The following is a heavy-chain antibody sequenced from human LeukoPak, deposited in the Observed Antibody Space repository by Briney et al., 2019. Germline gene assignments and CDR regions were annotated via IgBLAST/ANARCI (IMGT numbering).Heavy chain of an antibody. V-gene: IGHV3-23*01. CDR3: AKPYSSGWYYPCLDY. CDR1: GFSFSSYA. Sequence: GGSLTLSCGDCGFSFSSYAMRWGRQAPATGLEGGSAISGSGGCAYYAYSVKARCTIPRGDSKNTPYLQMNSLRAETTAVYYCAKPYSSGWYYPCLDYWGQGTLVTVSS. CDR2: ISGSGGCA. D-gene: IGHD6-19*01. J-gene: IGHJ4*02.